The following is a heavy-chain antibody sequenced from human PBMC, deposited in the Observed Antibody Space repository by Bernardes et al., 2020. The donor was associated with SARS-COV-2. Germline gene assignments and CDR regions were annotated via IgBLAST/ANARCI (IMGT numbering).Heavy chain of an antibody. V-gene: IGHV4-59*02. CDR2: VFYTATT. CDR1: GGSVSSYS. CDR3: ARSYCSRTSCVVHDAFDI. Sequence: SDTLSLICRVFGGSVSSYSFSWVRQAPGKGLEWIGSVFYTATTNYNPSLKSRLTISADTSKNEISLRLRAVTAADTALYFCARSYCSRTSCVVHDAFDIWGRGSMVTVSS. D-gene: IGHD2-2*01. J-gene: IGHJ3*02.